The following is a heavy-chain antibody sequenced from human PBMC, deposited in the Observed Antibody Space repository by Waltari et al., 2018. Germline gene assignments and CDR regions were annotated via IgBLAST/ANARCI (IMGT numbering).Heavy chain of an antibody. V-gene: IGHV1-69-2*01. Sequence: EVQPVPAWAWGKEPWASVEIPCQVSGINFTDQLIPLVQQAPGKGLEWMGLVDPEDGETIYAEKFQGRVTITADTSTDTAYMELSSLRSEDTAVYYCATVSGYDPYFDYWGQGTLVTVSS. CDR3: ATVSGYDPYFDY. D-gene: IGHD5-12*01. CDR2: VDPEDGET. CDR1: GINFTDQL. J-gene: IGHJ4*02.